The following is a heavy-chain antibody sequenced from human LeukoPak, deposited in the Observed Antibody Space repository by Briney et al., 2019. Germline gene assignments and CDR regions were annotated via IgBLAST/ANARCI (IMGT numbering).Heavy chain of an antibody. CDR3: ASTHSSSWYSPLYNWFDP. D-gene: IGHD6-13*01. Sequence: SETLSLTCTVSGGSISSYYWSWIRQPPGKGLEWIGYIYYSGSTNYNPSLKSRVTISVDTSKNQFSLKLSSVTAADTAVYYCASTHSSSWYSPLYNWFDPWAREPWSPSPQ. V-gene: IGHV4-59*08. CDR2: IYYSGST. J-gene: IGHJ5*02. CDR1: GGSISSYY.